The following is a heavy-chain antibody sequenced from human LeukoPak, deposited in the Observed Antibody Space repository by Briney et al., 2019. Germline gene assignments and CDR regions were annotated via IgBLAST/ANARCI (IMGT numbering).Heavy chain of an antibody. CDR1: GGTFSSYA. CDR2: MNPNSGNT. J-gene: IGHJ5*02. CDR3: ARSPPLGYCSGGSCYDEYNWFDP. D-gene: IGHD2-15*01. V-gene: IGHV1-8*02. Sequence: GSPVKVSCKASGGTFSSYAISWVQQATGQGLEWMGWMNPNSGNTGYAQKFQGRVTMTRNTSISTAYMELSSLRSEDTAVYYCARSPPLGYCSGGSCYDEYNWFDPWGQGTLVTVSS.